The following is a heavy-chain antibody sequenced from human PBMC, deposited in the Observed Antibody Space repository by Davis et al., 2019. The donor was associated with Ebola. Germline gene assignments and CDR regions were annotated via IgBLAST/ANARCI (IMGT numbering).Heavy chain of an antibody. J-gene: IGHJ4*02. V-gene: IGHV3-23*01. Sequence: GESLKISCAASGFTFNGYAMSWVRQAPGKGLEWVSTTAGGGYTYYADSMKGRFTASRDNSKNTLYLQMNNLRGEDKAVYYCAKEGQVGGHSYFDSWGQGTLVTVSS. CDR2: TAGGGYT. CDR1: GFTFNGYA. CDR3: AKEGQVGGHSYFDS. D-gene: IGHD3-16*01.